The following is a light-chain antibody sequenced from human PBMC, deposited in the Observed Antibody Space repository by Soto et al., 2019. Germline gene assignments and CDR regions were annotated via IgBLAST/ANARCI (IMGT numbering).Light chain of an antibody. CDR3: QQYNSYSWT. CDR1: HTINIW. Sequence: DIQITQSPSTLSSSVRERFTITCRASHTINIWLAWYQQKPGKAPMLLIYDASSLETWVPSRFSGSGSGTEFTLTISSLQPDDFATYYCQQYNSYSWTFGQGTKVE. CDR2: DAS. V-gene: IGKV1-5*01. J-gene: IGKJ1*01.